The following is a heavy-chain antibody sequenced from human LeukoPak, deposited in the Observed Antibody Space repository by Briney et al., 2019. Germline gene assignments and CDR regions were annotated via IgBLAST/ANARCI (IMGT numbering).Heavy chain of an antibody. D-gene: IGHD5-18*01. V-gene: IGHV3-23*01. J-gene: IGHJ4*02. CDR1: GFTFRSYD. Sequence: PGGSLRLSCAASGFTFRSYDMSWVRQAPGKGLEWVSGISDSGGRTYYADSVKGRFTISRDNAKNSLYLQMNSLRAEDTAVYYXARGARYSYGFFDYWGQGTLVTVSS. CDR2: ISDSGGRT. CDR3: ARGARYSYGFFDY.